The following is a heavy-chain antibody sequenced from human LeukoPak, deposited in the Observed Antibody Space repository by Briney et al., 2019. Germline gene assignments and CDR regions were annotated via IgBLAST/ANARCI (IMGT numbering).Heavy chain of an antibody. CDR1: GFTFSSYA. V-gene: IGHV3-23*01. CDR2: ISGSGGST. CDR3: AKRLSTMVRGVIGYFDY. Sequence: PGGSLRLSCAASGFTFSSYAMSWVRQAPGKGLEWVSAISGSGGSTYYADSVKGRFTISRDNSKNRLYLQMNSLRAEDTAVYYCAKRLSTMVRGVIGYFDYWGQGTLVTVSS. D-gene: IGHD3-10*01. J-gene: IGHJ4*02.